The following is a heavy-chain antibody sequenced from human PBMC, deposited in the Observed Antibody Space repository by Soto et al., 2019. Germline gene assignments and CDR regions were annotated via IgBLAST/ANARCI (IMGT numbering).Heavy chain of an antibody. CDR3: ARGYRYYYYYYMDV. CDR1: GYTFTSYG. Sequence: ASVKVSCKASGYTFTSYGISWVRQAPGQGLEWMGWISAYNGNTNYAQKLQGRVTMTTDTFTSTAYMELRSLGSDDTAVYYCARGYRYYYYYYMDVWGKGTTVTVSS. CDR2: ISAYNGNT. D-gene: IGHD2-15*01. V-gene: IGHV1-18*01. J-gene: IGHJ6*03.